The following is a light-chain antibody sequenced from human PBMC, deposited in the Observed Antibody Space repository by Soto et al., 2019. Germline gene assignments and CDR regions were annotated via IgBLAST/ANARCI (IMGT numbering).Light chain of an antibody. CDR3: QQYNNWPPPT. V-gene: IGKV3D-15*01. Sequence: EIVMTQSPATLSVSPGERATLSCRASQSVSRNLAWYQQKPGQAPRLLIYAASFRATGIPARFSGSGSGTEFTLTISSLQSEDFAVYYCQQYNNWPPPTFGGGTKVEIK. J-gene: IGKJ4*01. CDR2: AAS. CDR1: QSVSRN.